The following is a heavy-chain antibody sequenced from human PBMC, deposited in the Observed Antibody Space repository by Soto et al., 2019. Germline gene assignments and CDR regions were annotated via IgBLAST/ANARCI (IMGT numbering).Heavy chain of an antibody. Sequence: GGSLRLSCRASGFTFKGYTMNWVRQAPGKGLEWVSSSSSRSDYIHYADSVKGRFTISRDNAENSLFLELTSLRVDDTAPYYCARGASAPRTETQPSRGCMDVWGRGTTVAVSS. D-gene: IGHD1-1*01. CDR3: ARGASAPRTETQPSRGCMDV. CDR2: SSSRSDYI. V-gene: IGHV3-21*04. J-gene: IGHJ6*02. CDR1: GFTFKGYT.